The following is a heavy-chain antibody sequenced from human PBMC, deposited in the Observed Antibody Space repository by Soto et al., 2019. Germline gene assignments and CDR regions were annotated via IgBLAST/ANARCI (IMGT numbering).Heavy chain of an antibody. J-gene: IGHJ6*02. Sequence: QVQLQESGPGLVKPSQTLSLTCTVSGGSISSGGYYWGWIRQHPGKGLEWIGYIYYSGSTYYNPSLKSRVTISVDTSKNQFSLKLSSVTAADTAVYYCARDGLRFLEYGMDVWGQGTTVTVSS. CDR2: IYYSGST. D-gene: IGHD3-3*01. CDR1: GGSISSGGYY. CDR3: ARDGLRFLEYGMDV. V-gene: IGHV4-31*03.